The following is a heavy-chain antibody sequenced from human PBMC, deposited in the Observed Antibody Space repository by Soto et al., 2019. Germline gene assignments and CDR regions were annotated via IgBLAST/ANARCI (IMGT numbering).Heavy chain of an antibody. J-gene: IGHJ4*02. CDR2: ISYDGSNK. CDR1: GFTFSSYG. Sequence: GGSLRLSCAASGFTFSSYGMHWVRQAPGKGLEWVAVISYDGSNKYYADSVKGRFTISRDNSKNTLYLQMNSLRAEDTAVYYCAKDKIVVVPTLGLDYWGQGTLVTVSS. CDR3: AKDKIVVVPTLGLDY. D-gene: IGHD3-22*01. V-gene: IGHV3-30*18.